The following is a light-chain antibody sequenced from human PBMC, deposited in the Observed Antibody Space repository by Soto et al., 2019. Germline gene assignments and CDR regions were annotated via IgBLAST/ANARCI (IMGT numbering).Light chain of an antibody. CDR1: QSIGNY. V-gene: IGKV3-11*01. CDR2: ATS. Sequence: EVVLTQSPATLSLSPGEGATLSCRASQSIGNYLAWYQQKPGQAPRLLIYATSNSATGIPARFSGSGSGTDFTLTISSLEPEDVAVYYCQQRSSWPFTFGPGTKVDIK. J-gene: IGKJ3*01. CDR3: QQRSSWPFT.